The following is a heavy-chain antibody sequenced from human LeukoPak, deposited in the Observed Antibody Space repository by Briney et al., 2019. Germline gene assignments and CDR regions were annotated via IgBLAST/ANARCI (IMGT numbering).Heavy chain of an antibody. J-gene: IGHJ1*01. CDR2: INADNGNT. D-gene: IGHD1-1*01. CDR1: GYTFNSHP. CDR3: AREAGTNWIFGEYFPF. Sequence: GASVKVSCKASGYTFNSHPMHWVRQAPGQRLEWMGWINADNGNTRYSQKLQGRVTITRDTSANTAYMELSGLRSDDTAVYYCAREAGTNWIFGEYFPFWGHGTLVTVSA. V-gene: IGHV1-3*01.